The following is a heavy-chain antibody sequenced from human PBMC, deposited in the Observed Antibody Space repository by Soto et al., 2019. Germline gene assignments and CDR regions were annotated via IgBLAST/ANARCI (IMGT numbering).Heavy chain of an antibody. V-gene: IGHV1-69*13. CDR1: GGTFSSYA. D-gene: IGHD6-13*01. CDR3: ARAGCRPIAAAGTASCGGYYYYYYGMDV. CDR2: IIPIFGTA. Sequence: ASVKVSCKASGGTFSSYAISWVRQAPGQGLEWMGGIIPIFGTANYAQKFQGRVTITADESTSTAYMELSSLRSEDTAVYYCARAGCRPIAAAGTASCGGYYYYYYGMDVWGQGTTVTVSS. J-gene: IGHJ6*02.